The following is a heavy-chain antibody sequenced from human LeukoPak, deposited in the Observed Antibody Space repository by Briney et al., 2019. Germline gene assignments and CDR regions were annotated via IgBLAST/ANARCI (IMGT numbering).Heavy chain of an antibody. CDR1: GGSISSSNW. CDR3: ARGYPTNQFDY. J-gene: IGHJ4*02. Sequence: ASETLSLTCAVSGGSISSSNWWSWVRQPPGKGLEWIGEIYHSGSTNYNPSLKSRVTISADTSKNQFSLRLTSVIAADTAVYYCARGYPTNQFDYWGQGTLVTVSS. D-gene: IGHD1-14*01. CDR2: IYHSGST. V-gene: IGHV4-4*02.